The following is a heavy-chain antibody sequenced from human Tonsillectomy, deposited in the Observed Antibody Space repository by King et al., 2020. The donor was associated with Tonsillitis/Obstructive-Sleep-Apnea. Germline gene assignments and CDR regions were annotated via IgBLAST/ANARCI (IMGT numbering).Heavy chain of an antibody. CDR3: ARDHYYDCMIEKINSLSYYDYGMDV. CDR1: GFTFSSYS. CDR2: ISSSSSYI. D-gene: IGHD3-3*01. Sequence: VQLVESGGGLVKPGGSLRLSCAASGFTFSSYSMNWVRQAPGKGLEWVSSISSSSSYIYYADSVKGRFTISRDNAKNSLYLQMNSLRAEDTAVYYCARDHYYDCMIEKINSLSYYDYGMDVWGQGTTVTVSS. J-gene: IGHJ6*02. V-gene: IGHV3-21*01.